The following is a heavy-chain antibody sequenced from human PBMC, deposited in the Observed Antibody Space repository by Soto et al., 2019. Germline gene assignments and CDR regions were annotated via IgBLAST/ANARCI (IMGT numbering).Heavy chain of an antibody. V-gene: IGHV4-34*01. CDR2: INHSGST. J-gene: IGHJ5*02. Sequence: SETLSLTCAVYGGSISGYYWSWIRQPPGKGLEWIGEINHSGSTNYNPSLKSRVTISVDTSKNQFSLKLSSVTAADTAVYYCAREAPAAGTHNWFDPWGQGTLVTVSS. D-gene: IGHD6-13*01. CDR1: GGSISGYY. CDR3: AREAPAAGTHNWFDP.